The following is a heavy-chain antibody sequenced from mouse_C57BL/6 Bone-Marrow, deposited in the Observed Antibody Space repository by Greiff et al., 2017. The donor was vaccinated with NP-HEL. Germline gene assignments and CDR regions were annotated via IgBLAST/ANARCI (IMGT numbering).Heavy chain of an antibody. CDR2: INPGSGGT. V-gene: IGHV1-54*01. CDR1: GYAFTNYL. J-gene: IGHJ4*01. D-gene: IGHD2-10*02. CDR3: ASRMRNYAMDY. Sequence: QVQLQQSGAELVRPGTSVKVSCKASGYAFTNYLIEWVKQRPGQGLEWIGVINPGSGGTTYNEKFKGKATLTADKSSSTAYMQLSSLTSEDSAVYFCASRMRNYAMDYWGQGTSVTVSS.